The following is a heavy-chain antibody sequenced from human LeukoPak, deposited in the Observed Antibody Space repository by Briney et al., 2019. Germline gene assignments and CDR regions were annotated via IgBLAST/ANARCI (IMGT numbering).Heavy chain of an antibody. Sequence: SETLSLTCTVSGGSISSSSYYWGWIRLPPGKGLEWIGNIYYSGSTYYNPSLKSRVTISVDTSKNQFSLKLSSVTAADTAVYYCATQRGYNYGLDYWGQGTLVTVSS. CDR1: GGSISSSSYY. D-gene: IGHD5-18*01. J-gene: IGHJ4*02. CDR2: IYYSGST. V-gene: IGHV4-39*01. CDR3: ATQRGYNYGLDY.